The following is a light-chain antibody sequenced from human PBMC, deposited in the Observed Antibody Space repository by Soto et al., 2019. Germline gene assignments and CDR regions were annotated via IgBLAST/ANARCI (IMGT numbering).Light chain of an antibody. CDR2: GAS. CDR3: LQRYTTPWT. Sequence: DIPMTQSPSSLSASVGDRVTITCRASPSINIYLSWYQHKPGRAPNLLIYGASRLQSGVPPRFSGSGSGAYFTFTISDLQPEYSATYFCLQRYTTPWTFGQGTKVELK. CDR1: PSINIY. V-gene: IGKV1-39*01. J-gene: IGKJ1*01.